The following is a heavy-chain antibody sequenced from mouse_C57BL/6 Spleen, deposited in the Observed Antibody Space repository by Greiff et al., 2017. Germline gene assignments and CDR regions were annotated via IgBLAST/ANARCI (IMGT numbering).Heavy chain of an antibody. CDR2: IRSKSNNYAT. CDR1: GFSFNTYA. Sequence: EVKVVESGGGLVQPKGSLKLSCAASGFSFNTYAMNWVRQAPGKGLEWVARIRSKSNNYATYYADSVKDRFTISRDDSESMLYLQMNNLKTEDTAMYYCVRLDYDAMDYWGQGTSVTVSS. J-gene: IGHJ4*01. V-gene: IGHV10-1*01. CDR3: VRLDYDAMDY.